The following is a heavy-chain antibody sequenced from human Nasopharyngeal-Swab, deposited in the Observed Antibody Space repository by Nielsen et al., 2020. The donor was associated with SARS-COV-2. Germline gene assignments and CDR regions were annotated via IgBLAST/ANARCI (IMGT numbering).Heavy chain of an antibody. J-gene: IGHJ4*02. CDR3: ATPRGTMIDPLDY. V-gene: IGHV3-30*04. D-gene: IGHD3-22*01. CDR2: ISYDGSNK. CDR1: GFTFSSYA. Sequence: GESLKISCAASGFTFSSYAMHWVRQAPGKGLEWVAVISYDGSNKYYADSAKGRFTISRDNSKNTLYLQMNSLRAEDTAVYYCATPRGTMIDPLDYWGQGTLVTVSS.